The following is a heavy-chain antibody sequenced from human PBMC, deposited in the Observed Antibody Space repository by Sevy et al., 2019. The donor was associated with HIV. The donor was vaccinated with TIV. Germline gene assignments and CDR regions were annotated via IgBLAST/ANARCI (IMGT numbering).Heavy chain of an antibody. D-gene: IGHD3-22*01. J-gene: IGHJ4*02. V-gene: IGHV1-18*04. Sequence: ASVKVSCKASGYTFTSYGISWVRQAPGQGLEWIGWISAYNGNTNYAQKLQGRVTMTTDTSTSTAYMELRSLRSDDTAVYYCATTPSYYYDSSGYFDYWGQGTLVTVSS. CDR2: ISAYNGNT. CDR1: GYTFTSYG. CDR3: ATTPSYYYDSSGYFDY.